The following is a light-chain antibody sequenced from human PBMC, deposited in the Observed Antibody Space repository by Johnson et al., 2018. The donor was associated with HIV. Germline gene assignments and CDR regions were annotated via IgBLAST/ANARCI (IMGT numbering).Light chain of an antibody. V-gene: IGLV1-51*01. CDR3: GTWDNSLSVGGV. CDR2: DNN. J-gene: IGLJ1*01. Sequence: QSVLTQPPSVSAAPGQKVTISCSGSSSNIGNNYVSWYQQLPGTAPKLLIYDNNKRPSGIPDRFSGSKSGTSATLGITGLQTGDEADYFCGTWDNSLSVGGVFGS. CDR1: SSNIGNNY.